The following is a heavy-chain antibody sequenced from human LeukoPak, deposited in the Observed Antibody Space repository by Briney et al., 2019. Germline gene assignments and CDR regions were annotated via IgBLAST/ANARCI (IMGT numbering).Heavy chain of an antibody. CDR1: GFTFSSYS. V-gene: IGHV3-21*01. D-gene: IGHD1-26*01. CDR3: ARGGGSYGIFDY. J-gene: IGHJ4*02. CDR2: ISSSSSYI. Sequence: GGSLRLSCAASGFTFSSYSMNWVRQAPGKGLEWVSSISSSSSYIYYADSVKGRFTISRDNAKNSLYLQMNSLRAEDTAVYYCARGGGSYGIFDYWGQGTLVTVSS.